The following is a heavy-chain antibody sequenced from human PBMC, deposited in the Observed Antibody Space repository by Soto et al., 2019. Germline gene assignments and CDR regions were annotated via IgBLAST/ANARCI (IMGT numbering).Heavy chain of an antibody. Sequence: SVILSLPSTVAGCYSRSGCYYLSWIRQHPGKGLEWIGYIYYSGSTYYNPSLKSRVTISVDTSKNQFSLKLSSVTAADTAVYYCARDYLYGIDVSGQPPTVTVS. CDR2: IYYSGST. V-gene: IGHV4-31*03. J-gene: IGHJ6*02. CDR1: GCYSRSGCYY. CDR3: ARDYLYGIDV.